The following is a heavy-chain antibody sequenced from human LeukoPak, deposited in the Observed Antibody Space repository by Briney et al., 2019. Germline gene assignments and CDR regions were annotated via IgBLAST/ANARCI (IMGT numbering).Heavy chain of an antibody. V-gene: IGHV4-59*01. CDR2: ISYSGST. D-gene: IGHD3-16*02. J-gene: IGHJ4*02. Sequence: PSETLSLTCTVSGGSISSYYWSWIRQPPGQGLEWIGYISYSGSTSYNPSLKSRVTISVDTSKNQFSLKLNSVTAADTAVYYCARYIWGSYPTFEDYWGQGSLVTVSS. CDR1: GGSISSYY. CDR3: ARYIWGSYPTFEDY.